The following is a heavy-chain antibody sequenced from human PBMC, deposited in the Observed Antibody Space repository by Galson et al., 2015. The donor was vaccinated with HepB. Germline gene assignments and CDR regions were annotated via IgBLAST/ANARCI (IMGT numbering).Heavy chain of an antibody. CDR3: ARDSRLELHLNDYYSYGMDI. CDR2: ISGYDGST. Sequence: SVKVSCKASGYTFSNYGLSWVRQAPGQGLEWMGWISGYDGSTNYAPKFQGRVTMTTQTTTGTAYIELRSLRSDDTAVYYCARDSRLELHLNDYYSYGMDIGGQGTAVTVSS. V-gene: IGHV1-18*01. CDR1: GYTFSNYG. D-gene: IGHD1-7*01. J-gene: IGHJ6*02.